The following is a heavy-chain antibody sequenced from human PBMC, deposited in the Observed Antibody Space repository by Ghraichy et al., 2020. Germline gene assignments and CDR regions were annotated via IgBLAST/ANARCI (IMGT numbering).Heavy chain of an antibody. CDR3: ASHPGGYYDSSGYRRDWYFDL. CDR2: IYYSGST. D-gene: IGHD3-22*01. CDR1: GGSISSYY. J-gene: IGHJ2*01. V-gene: IGHV4-59*01. Sequence: SETLSLTCTVSGGSISSYYWSWIRQPPGKGLEWIGYIYYSGSTNYNPSLKSRVTISVDTSKNQFSLKLSSVTAADTAVYYCASHPGGYYDSSGYRRDWYFDLWGRGTLVTVSS.